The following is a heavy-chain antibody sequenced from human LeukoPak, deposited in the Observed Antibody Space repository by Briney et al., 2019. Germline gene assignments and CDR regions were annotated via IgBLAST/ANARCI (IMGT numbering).Heavy chain of an antibody. D-gene: IGHD4-17*01. CDR1: GGSISSSSYY. J-gene: IGHJ4*02. CDR3: ARVGLTTVTGGDY. Sequence: LSLTCTVSGGSISSSSYYWGWIRQPPGQGLEWIGSIYYSGSTYYNPSLKSRVTISVDTSKNQFSLKLSSVTAADTAVYYCARVGLTTVTGGDYWGQGTLVTVSS. CDR2: IYYSGST. V-gene: IGHV4-39*07.